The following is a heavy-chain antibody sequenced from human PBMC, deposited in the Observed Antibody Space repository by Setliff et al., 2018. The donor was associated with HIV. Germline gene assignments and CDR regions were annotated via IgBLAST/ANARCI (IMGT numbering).Heavy chain of an antibody. D-gene: IGHD1-26*01. V-gene: IGHV3-49*04. Sequence: GGSLRRYCTASGFSFGDFALKWVRQAPGKGLEWIGFIRTKADGGTTEYATSVRGRFTISSNDSESIAYLQMNSLNTEDTAMYYCTRDSGTESGSPWWYFALWGRGTLVTVSS. CDR1: GFSFGDFA. J-gene: IGHJ2*01. CDR2: IRTKADGGTT. CDR3: TRDSGTESGSPWWYFAL.